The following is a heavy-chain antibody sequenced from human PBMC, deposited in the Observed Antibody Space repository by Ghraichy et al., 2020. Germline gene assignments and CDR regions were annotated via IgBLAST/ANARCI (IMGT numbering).Heavy chain of an antibody. CDR3: ARREENAARAVDF. J-gene: IGHJ4*02. CDR2: IYPEESDI. Sequence: GESLNISCKASGYKFTNYWIGWVRQMPGKGLEWVGCIYPEESDIRYRQSFQGRVTISADKAIRTAYLQGNNLRASDTAIYYCARREENAARAVDFCGQGTMVTVSS. CDR1: GYKFTNYW. V-gene: IGHV5-51*01. D-gene: IGHD6-13*01.